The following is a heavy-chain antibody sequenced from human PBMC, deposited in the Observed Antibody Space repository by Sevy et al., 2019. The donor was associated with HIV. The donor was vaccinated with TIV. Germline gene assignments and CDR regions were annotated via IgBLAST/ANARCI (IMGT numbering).Heavy chain of an antibody. D-gene: IGHD2-2*02. J-gene: IGHJ6*02. Sequence: GGSLRLSCAASGFPFNDHAMHWVRQTPGKGLEWVAGISWNRGSVGYADSVKGRFTISRDNAKQSISLQMNSLRADDTALDFCAKDLNRGCDSINCYTYYYYFYGLDVWGHGTTVTVSS. CDR3: AKDLNRGCDSINCYTYYYYFYGLDV. V-gene: IGHV3-9*01. CDR1: GFPFNDHA. CDR2: ISWNRGSV.